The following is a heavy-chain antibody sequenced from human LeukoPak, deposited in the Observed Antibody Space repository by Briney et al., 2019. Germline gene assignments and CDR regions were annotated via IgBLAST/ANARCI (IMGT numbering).Heavy chain of an antibody. CDR3: XRGGGSFCDFDY. CDR2: INTDGRIT. Sequence: GGSLGLSCVASGFSFRNYAIPWVRQAPGKGLEYVSVINTDGRITYYADSVKGRFTISRDNSKNTVYLQMGSLRGEDMAVYYXXRGGGSFCDFDYWGQGALVTVSS. CDR1: GFSFRNYA. J-gene: IGHJ4*02. V-gene: IGHV3-64*02. D-gene: IGHD1-26*01.